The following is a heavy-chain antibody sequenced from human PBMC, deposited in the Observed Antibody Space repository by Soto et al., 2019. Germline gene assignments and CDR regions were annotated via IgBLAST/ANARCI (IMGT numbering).Heavy chain of an antibody. CDR3: ATALDYYASSGLFDY. J-gene: IGHJ4*02. CDR1: GYTLTELS. CDR2: FDPEDGET. Sequence: ASVKVSCKVSGYTLTELSMHWVRQAPGKGLEWMGGFDPEDGETIYAQKFQGRVTMTEDTSTDTAYMELSSLRSEDTAVYYCATALDYYASSGLFDYWGQGTLVTVSS. D-gene: IGHD3-22*01. V-gene: IGHV1-24*01.